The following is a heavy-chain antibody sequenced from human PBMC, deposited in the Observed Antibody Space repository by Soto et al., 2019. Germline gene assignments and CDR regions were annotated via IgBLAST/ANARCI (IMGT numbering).Heavy chain of an antibody. J-gene: IGHJ6*02. D-gene: IGHD3-9*01. CDR3: AESSYYDILTGYYPDYYYYGMDV. CDR2: IIPIFGTA. V-gene: IGHV1-69*13. Sequence: SVKVSCKASGGTFSTYAISWVRQAPGQGLEWMGGIIPIFGTANYAQKFQGRVTITADESTSTAYMELSSLRSEDTAVYYCAESSYYDILTGYYPDYYYYGMDVWGQGTTVTVS. CDR1: GGTFSTYA.